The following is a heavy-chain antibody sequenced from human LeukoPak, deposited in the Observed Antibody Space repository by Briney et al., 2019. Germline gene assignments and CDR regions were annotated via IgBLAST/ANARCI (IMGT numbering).Heavy chain of an antibody. D-gene: IGHD3-9*01. V-gene: IGHV3-74*01. CDR3: ARPPDILTGKNWFDS. Sequence: GGSLRLSCAASEFTFSSYWMHWVRQAPGKGLVWVSRINSDGTTTDYADSVKGRFTVSRDNAKNTLYLQMNSLRVEDTAVYYCARPPDILTGKNWFDSWGQGTLVTVSS. CDR1: EFTFSSYW. J-gene: IGHJ5*01. CDR2: INSDGTTT.